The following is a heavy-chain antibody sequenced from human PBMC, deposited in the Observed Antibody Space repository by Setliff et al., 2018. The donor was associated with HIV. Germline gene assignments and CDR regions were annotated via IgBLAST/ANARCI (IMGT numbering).Heavy chain of an antibody. CDR3: ARFLGAAPPGWFDP. CDR2: IYTSGST. CDR1: GGSISSYY. D-gene: IGHD6-13*01. Sequence: SETLSLTCTVSGGSISSYYWSWIRQPPGKGLEWIGYIYTSGSTNYNPSLKSRVTIPVDTSKNQFSLKLSSVTAADTAVYYCARFLGAAPPGWFDPWGQGTLVTVSS. J-gene: IGHJ5*02. V-gene: IGHV4-4*08.